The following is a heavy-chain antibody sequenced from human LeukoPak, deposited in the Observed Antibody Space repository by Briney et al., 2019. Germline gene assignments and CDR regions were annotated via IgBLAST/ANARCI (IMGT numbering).Heavy chain of an antibody. Sequence: GGSLRLSCAASGFTFSSYAINWVRQAPGKGLEWIASIRVIGYNTYYADSVKGRFTISRDNSKNRLYLQMSSLRAEDTTIYYCAREGWDINALDIWGQGTMVTVSP. V-gene: IGHV3-23*01. CDR2: IRVIGYNT. D-gene: IGHD5-12*01. CDR3: AREGWDINALDI. CDR1: GFTFSSYA. J-gene: IGHJ3*02.